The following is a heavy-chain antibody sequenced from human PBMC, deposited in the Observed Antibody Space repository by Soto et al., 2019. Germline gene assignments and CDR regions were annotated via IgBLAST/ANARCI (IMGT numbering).Heavy chain of an antibody. CDR1: GYTFTSYG. J-gene: IGHJ4*02. CDR2: ISAYNGNT. D-gene: IGHD3-22*01. CDR3: ARGHPYYYDSSGYYPARIYYFDY. Sequence: ASVKVSCKASGYTFTSYGISWVRQAPGQGLEWMGWISAYNGNTNYAQKFQGRVTMTRDTSTSTVYMELSSLRSEDTAVYYCARGHPYYYDSSGYYPARIYYFDYWGQGTLVTVSS. V-gene: IGHV1-18*01.